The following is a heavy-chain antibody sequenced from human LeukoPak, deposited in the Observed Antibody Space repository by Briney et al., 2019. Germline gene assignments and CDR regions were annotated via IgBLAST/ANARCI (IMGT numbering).Heavy chain of an antibody. V-gene: IGHV3-30*02. CDR2: IRSDGSNK. D-gene: IGHD1-26*01. CDR3: ARDSAGWELPYINFDY. CDR1: GFTFSSYG. J-gene: IGHJ4*02. Sequence: GGSLRLSCAASGFTFSSYGMHWVRQAPGKGLEWVAFIRSDGSNKYYADSVKGRFTISRDNSKNTLYLQMNSLRAEDTAVYYCARDSAGWELPYINFDYWGQGTLVTVSS.